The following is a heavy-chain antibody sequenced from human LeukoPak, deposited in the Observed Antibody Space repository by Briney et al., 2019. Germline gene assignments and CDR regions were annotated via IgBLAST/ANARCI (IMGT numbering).Heavy chain of an antibody. D-gene: IGHD6-19*01. J-gene: IGHJ4*02. CDR2: IRYDGSNK. CDR3: AKDRARYGSGWPGLDY. Sequence: PGGSLRLSCAASGFTFSNAWMSWVRQAPGKGLEWVAFIRYDGSNKYYADSVKGRFTISRDSSKNTLYLQMNSLRADDTAVYFCAKDRARYGSGWPGLDYWGQGIRVTVSS. CDR1: GFTFSNAW. V-gene: IGHV3-30*02.